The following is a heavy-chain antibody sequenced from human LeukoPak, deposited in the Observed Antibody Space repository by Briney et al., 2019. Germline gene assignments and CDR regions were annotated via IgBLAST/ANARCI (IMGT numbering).Heavy chain of an antibody. CDR2: ISAYNGNT. D-gene: IGHD2-15*01. CDR3: ARVRGYCSGGSCYYPFDY. V-gene: IGHV1-18*01. CDR1: GYTFTSYG. J-gene: IGHJ4*02. Sequence: VSVKVSCKASGYTFTSYGISWVRQAPGQGLEWMGWISAYNGNTNYAQKLQGRVTMTTDTSTSTAYMELRSLRSDDTAVYYCARVRGYCSGGSCYYPFDYWGQGTLVTVSS.